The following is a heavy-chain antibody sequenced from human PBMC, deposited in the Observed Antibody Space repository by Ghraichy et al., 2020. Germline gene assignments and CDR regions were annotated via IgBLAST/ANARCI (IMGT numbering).Heavy chain of an antibody. D-gene: IGHD3-22*01. CDR3: ARVEYYDSSGYYYGLGAFDI. J-gene: IGHJ3*02. Sequence: SETLSLTCTVSGGSISSYYWSWIRQPPGKGLEWIGYIYYSGSTNYNPSLKSRVTISVDTSKNQFSLKLSSVTAADTAVYYCARVEYYDSSGYYYGLGAFDIWGQGTMVTVSS. V-gene: IGHV4-59*01. CDR2: IYYSGST. CDR1: GGSISSYY.